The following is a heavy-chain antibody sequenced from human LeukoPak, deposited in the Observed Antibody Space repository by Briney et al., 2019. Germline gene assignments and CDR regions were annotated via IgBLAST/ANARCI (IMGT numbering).Heavy chain of an antibody. CDR1: GFTFSSYA. CDR3: AMPHDTEYYFDY. J-gene: IGHJ4*02. CDR2: ISYDGSNK. Sequence: GGSLRLSCAASGFTFSSYAMHWVRQAPGKGLEWVAVISYDGSNKYYADPVKGRFTISRDNSKNTLYLQMNSLRAEDTAVYYCAMPHDTEYYFDYWGQGTLVTVSP. V-gene: IGHV3-30*04.